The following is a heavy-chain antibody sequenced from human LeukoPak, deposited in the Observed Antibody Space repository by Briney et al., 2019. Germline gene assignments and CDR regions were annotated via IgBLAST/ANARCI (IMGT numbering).Heavy chain of an antibody. V-gene: IGHV3-23*01. CDR2: ISGSGGST. D-gene: IGHD3-3*01. J-gene: IGHJ4*02. CDR3: AKGGQRYDFWRFDY. CDR1: GFTLSANA. Sequence: GGSLRLSCVASGFTLSANAMSWVRQAPGKGLEWVSSISGSGGSTYYAEFVKGRSTISRDNSKNTLYLQMNSLRAEDTAVYYCAKGGQRYDFWRFDYWGQGTLVTVSS.